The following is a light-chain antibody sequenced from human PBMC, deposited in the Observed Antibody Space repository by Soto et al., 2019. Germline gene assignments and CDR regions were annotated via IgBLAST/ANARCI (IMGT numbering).Light chain of an antibody. V-gene: IGKV1-39*01. CDR1: QSISSW. Sequence: DIQMTQSPSTLSASVGDRVTITCRASQSISSWLAWYQQKPGKAPKLLIYDASSLQSGVPSRFSGSGSGTDFTLTISSLQPEDVATYYCQQSYSTRGFGQGTKVDIK. CDR3: QQSYSTRG. J-gene: IGKJ1*01. CDR2: DAS.